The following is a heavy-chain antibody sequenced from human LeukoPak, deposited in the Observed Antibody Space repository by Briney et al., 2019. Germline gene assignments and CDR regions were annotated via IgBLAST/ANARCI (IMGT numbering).Heavy chain of an antibody. Sequence: GGSLRLSCAASGFTFSSYSMNWVRQAPGKGLEWVSSISSSSSYIYYADSVKGRFTISRDNAKNSLYLQMNSLRAEDTAVYYCARDRILTGHPNWFDPWGQGTLVTVSS. J-gene: IGHJ5*02. V-gene: IGHV3-21*01. D-gene: IGHD3-9*01. CDR3: ARDRILTGHPNWFDP. CDR1: GFTFSSYS. CDR2: ISSSSSYI.